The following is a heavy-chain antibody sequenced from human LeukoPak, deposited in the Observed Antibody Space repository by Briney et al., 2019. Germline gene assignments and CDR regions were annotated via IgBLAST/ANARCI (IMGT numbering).Heavy chain of an antibody. J-gene: IGHJ4*02. CDR2: INYDGRDT. CDR1: GFTFRSYW. V-gene: IGHV3-74*01. CDR3: VRDGVGNTEFDS. D-gene: IGHD7-27*01. Sequence: PGGSLRLSCAASGFTFRSYWMHWVGQAPGAGLVSVSHINYDGRDTTYADSVKDRFTISRDNAKNTLYLQMNSLRAEDTAVYYCVRDGVGNTEFDSWGQGTLVTVSS.